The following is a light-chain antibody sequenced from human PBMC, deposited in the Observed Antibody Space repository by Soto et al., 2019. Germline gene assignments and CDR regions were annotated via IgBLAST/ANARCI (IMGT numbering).Light chain of an antibody. CDR2: GAS. V-gene: IGKV3-20*01. J-gene: IGKJ4*01. CDR3: QQYSSSPLT. CDR1: QSVTSSY. Sequence: EIVLTQSPGTLSLSPGERATLSCRASQSVTSSYLAWYQQKPGQAPRLLIYGASSRATGIPDRFSGSGSGTDFTLTISRREPEDVAVYYCQQYSSSPLTFGGGTKVEIK.